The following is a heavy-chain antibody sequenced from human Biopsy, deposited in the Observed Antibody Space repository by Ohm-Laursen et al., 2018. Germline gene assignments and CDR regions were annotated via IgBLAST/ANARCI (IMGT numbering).Heavy chain of an antibody. D-gene: IGHD3-22*01. J-gene: IGHJ2*01. V-gene: IGHV3-9*01. Sequence: SLRLSRSASGFTFDDYALHWVRQAPGKGLEWVSGISWNSGNIGYADSVKGRFTISRDNAKNSVYLQMNSLRAEDTAFYYCAKDLASGSGYYWYFDFWGRGTLVTVSS. CDR3: AKDLASGSGYYWYFDF. CDR1: GFTFDDYA. CDR2: ISWNSGNI.